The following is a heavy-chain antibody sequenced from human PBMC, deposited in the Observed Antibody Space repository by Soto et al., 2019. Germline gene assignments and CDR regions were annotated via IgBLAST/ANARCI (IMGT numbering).Heavy chain of an antibody. D-gene: IGHD3-3*01. V-gene: IGHV6-1*01. CDR1: GDSVSSNSAA. CDR3: ARGGGNGMDV. J-gene: IGHJ6*02. CDR2: TSYRSKWDH. Sequence: QVQLQQSGPGLVKPSQTLSLTCAISGDSVSSNSAAWNWIRQSPSRDLEWLGRTSYRSKWDHDYAVSVKSRININADTSKNQFALQLNSVTPEDTAVYYCARGGGNGMDVWGQGTTVTVSS.